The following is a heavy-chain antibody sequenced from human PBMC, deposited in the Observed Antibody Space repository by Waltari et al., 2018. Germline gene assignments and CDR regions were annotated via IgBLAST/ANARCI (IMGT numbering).Heavy chain of an antibody. V-gene: IGHV3-48*03. CDR2: ISSGASTI. J-gene: IGHJ4*02. Sequence: EVQLVESGGGLVQPGGSLRPFCAASGLTFRNYEMNWVRQAPGKGLEWVSYISSGASTIYYADSVKGRFTISRDNAKNSVYLQMNSLRVEDTAIYYCARGEGGANEYWGQGSLVTVSS. CDR1: GLTFRNYE. CDR3: ARGEGGANEY. D-gene: IGHD1-26*01.